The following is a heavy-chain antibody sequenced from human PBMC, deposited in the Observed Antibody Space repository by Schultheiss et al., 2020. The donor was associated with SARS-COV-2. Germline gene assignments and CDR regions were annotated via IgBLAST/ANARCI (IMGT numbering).Heavy chain of an antibody. CDR2: IYYSGDT. CDR1: GGSISSSSYY. D-gene: IGHD2-2*01. V-gene: IGHV4-39*07. CDR3: ARDLRSIVVVPAANWFDP. J-gene: IGHJ5*02. Sequence: SETLSLTCIVSGGSISSSSYYWGWIRQPPGKGLEWIGSIYYSGDTYYNPSLKSRVTISVDKSKNQFSLKLSSVTAADTAVYYCARDLRSIVVVPAANWFDPWGQGTLVTVSS.